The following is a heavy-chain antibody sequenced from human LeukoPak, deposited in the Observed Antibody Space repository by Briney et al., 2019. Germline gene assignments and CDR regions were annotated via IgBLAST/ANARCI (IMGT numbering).Heavy chain of an antibody. D-gene: IGHD6-13*01. J-gene: IGHJ4*02. CDR3: ARDLSMSSSWLNY. CDR1: GYTFTSYY. Sequence: ASVKVSFKASGYTFTSYYMHWVRQAPGQGLEWMGIINPSGGSTSYAQKFQGRVTMTTDTSTSTAYMELRSLRSDDTAVYYCARDLSMSSSWLNYWGQGTLVTVSS. CDR2: INPSGGST. V-gene: IGHV1-46*01.